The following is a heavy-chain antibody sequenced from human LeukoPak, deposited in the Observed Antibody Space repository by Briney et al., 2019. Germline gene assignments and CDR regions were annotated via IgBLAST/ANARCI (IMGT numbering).Heavy chain of an antibody. V-gene: IGHV3-23*01. CDR2: IRGSDDST. Sequence: GESLRLSCAASRFTFSTYGIHWVRQAPGKGLEWVSTIRGSDDSTYYADSVKGRFTISRDNSKNTLYLQMNSLRADDTAVYYCTKAPGEQYLVPTDWGQGTLVTVSS. D-gene: IGHD2-2*01. CDR3: TKAPGEQYLVPTD. J-gene: IGHJ4*02. CDR1: RFTFSTYG.